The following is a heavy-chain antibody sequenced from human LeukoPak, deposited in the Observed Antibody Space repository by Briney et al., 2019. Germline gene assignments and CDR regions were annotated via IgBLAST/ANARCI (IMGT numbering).Heavy chain of an antibody. V-gene: IGHV3-30-3*01. CDR1: GITFSSYA. J-gene: IGHJ4*02. CDR2: ISYDGGYN. Sequence: GGSLRLSCAVSGITFSSYAMHWVRQPPGKGLEWVAVISYDGGYNNYAQSVRGRFTISRDNSKNTLYLQMNSLRDEDTGVYFCARELTETGPGRKFDYWGQGSLVTVTS. D-gene: IGHD3-9*01. CDR3: ARELTETGPGRKFDY.